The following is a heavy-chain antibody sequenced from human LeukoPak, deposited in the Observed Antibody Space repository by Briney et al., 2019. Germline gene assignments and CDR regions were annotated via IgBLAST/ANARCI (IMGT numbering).Heavy chain of an antibody. J-gene: IGHJ6*04. CDR3: AELGITMIGGV. CDR2: ISYDGSNT. D-gene: IGHD3-10*02. V-gene: IGHV3-30*18. CDR1: GFTFSSYG. Sequence: GGSLRLSCAASGFTFSSYGMHWVRQAPGKGLEWVAVISYDGSNTYSADSVKGRFTISRDNSKNTLYLQMNSLRAEDTAVYYCAELGITMIGGVWGKGTTVTISS.